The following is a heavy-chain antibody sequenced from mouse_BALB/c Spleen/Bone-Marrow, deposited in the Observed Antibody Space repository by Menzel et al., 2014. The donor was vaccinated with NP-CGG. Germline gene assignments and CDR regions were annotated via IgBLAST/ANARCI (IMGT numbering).Heavy chain of an antibody. J-gene: IGHJ2*01. CDR3: ARKDDGYVSFYN. D-gene: IGHD2-3*01. V-gene: IGHV1-4*01. CDR2: INPSSGYT. Sequence: VMLVESGAELARPGASVKMSCRASGYTFTTYTIHWVRQRPGQGLEWIGYINPSSGYTNYNQKFKDKATLTADKSSSTAYMQLSSPTSQDTAVYFSARKDDGYVSFYNWGQGATLTRSS. CDR1: GYTFTTYT.